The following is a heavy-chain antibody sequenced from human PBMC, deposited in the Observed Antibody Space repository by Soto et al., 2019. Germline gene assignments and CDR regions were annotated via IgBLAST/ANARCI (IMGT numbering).Heavy chain of an antibody. CDR1: GGSVSSGSYY. V-gene: IGHV4-61*01. J-gene: IGHJ3*02. D-gene: IGHD3-9*01. CDR3: ARVNYDILTGPDAFDI. Sequence: PSETLSLTCTVSGGSVSSGSYYWSWIRQPPGKGLEWIGYIYYSGSTNYNPSLKSRVTISVDTSKNQFSLKLSSVTAADTAVYYCARVNYDILTGPDAFDIWGQGTMVTVS. CDR2: IYYSGST.